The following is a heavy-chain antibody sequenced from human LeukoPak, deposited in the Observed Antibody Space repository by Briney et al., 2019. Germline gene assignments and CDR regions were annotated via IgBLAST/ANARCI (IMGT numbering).Heavy chain of an antibody. D-gene: IGHD2-15*01. V-gene: IGHV1-46*01. CDR1: GYTFTSYD. CDR2: INPSGGSA. CDR3: ARAIVVVVAASWTRYNWFDP. J-gene: IGHJ5*02. Sequence: ASVKVSCKASGYTFTSYDINWVRQAPGQGLEWMGIINPSGGSASYAQKFQGRVTMTRDTSTSTVYMELSRLRSDDTAVYYCARAIVVVVAASWTRYNWFDPWGQGTLVTVSS.